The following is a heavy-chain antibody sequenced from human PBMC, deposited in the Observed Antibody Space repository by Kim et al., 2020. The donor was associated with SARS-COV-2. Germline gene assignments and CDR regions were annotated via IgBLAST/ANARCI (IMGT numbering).Heavy chain of an antibody. CDR2: ISSSGTYT. Sequence: GGFLRLSCTASGINFSYYYMSWIRQAPGKGLEWVSYISSSGTYTKYADSLKGRFTISRDNAENSLYLEMNSLRAEDTAVYYCVIVAVGASSCYYLDSGGQGTRVT. J-gene: IGHJ4*02. V-gene: IGHV3-11*05. CDR3: VIVAVGASSCYYLDS. D-gene: IGHD1-26*01. CDR1: GINFSYYY.